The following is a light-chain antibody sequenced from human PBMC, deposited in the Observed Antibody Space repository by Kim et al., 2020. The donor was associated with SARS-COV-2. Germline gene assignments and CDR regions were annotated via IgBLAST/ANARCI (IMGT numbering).Light chain of an antibody. CDR2: GVS. CDR1: QSSSSIH. V-gene: IGKV3-20*01. J-gene: IGKJ1*01. Sequence: SPGETATLTCGASQSSSSIHLAWYQQKPGQAPRLILYGVSTRATGIPDRFSGSGSETDFTLTISRLEPEDFAVYYFQQYADSPPTFGQGTKVDIK. CDR3: QQYADSPPT.